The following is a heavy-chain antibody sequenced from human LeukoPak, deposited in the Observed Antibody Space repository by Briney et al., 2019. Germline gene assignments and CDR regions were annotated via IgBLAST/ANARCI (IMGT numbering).Heavy chain of an antibody. D-gene: IGHD2-2*01. J-gene: IGHJ4*02. CDR1: GGSISSGDYY. Sequence: PSQTLSLTCTVSGGSISSGDYYWSWVRQPPGKGLEWFGYIYYSGSTYYNPSLKSRVTISVDMSKNQFSLKLSSVTAADTAVYYCARTYCSSASCYASGFDYWGQGTLVTVSS. CDR3: ARTYCSSASCYASGFDY. CDR2: IYYSGST. V-gene: IGHV4-30-4*01.